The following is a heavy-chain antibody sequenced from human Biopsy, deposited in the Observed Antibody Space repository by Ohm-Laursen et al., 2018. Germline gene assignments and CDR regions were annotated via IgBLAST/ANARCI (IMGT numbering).Heavy chain of an antibody. D-gene: IGHD2-2*01. V-gene: IGHV1-2*02. CDR2: INPKSGDT. CDR1: GYTFTAFS. Sequence: ASVKVSCKPSGYTFTAFSVHWLRQAPGQGLEWMGWINPKSGDTDYPQNFQGKVSMTRDTSISTAYMDLSRLRSDDTAVYYCARGRRHCSGTCSRWYFDLWGRGTLVTVSS. CDR3: ARGRRHCSGTCSRWYFDL. J-gene: IGHJ2*01.